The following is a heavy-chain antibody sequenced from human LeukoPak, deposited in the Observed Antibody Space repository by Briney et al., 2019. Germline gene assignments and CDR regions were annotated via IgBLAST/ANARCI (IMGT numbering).Heavy chain of an antibody. D-gene: IGHD6-13*01. CDR3: AKGYSSSWYLSAYWFDP. Sequence: GGSLRLSCAASGFTFSTYYMSWVRQAPGTGLEWVANIKQDGSEKYYVDSVKGRFTISRDNSKNTLYLQMNSLRAEDTAVYYCAKGYSSSWYLSAYWFDPWGQGTLVTVSS. CDR1: GFTFSTYY. V-gene: IGHV3-7*03. J-gene: IGHJ5*02. CDR2: IKQDGSEK.